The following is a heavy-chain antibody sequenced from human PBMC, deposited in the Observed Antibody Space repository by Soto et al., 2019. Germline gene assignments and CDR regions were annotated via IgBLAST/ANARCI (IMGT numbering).Heavy chain of an antibody. CDR1: GYTFSDHY. CDR3: ATGVVEAAHY. CDR2: TRNKAESYTT. Sequence: GGSLRLSCAASGYTFSDHYMDWVRHAPGKGLQWVGRTRNKAESYTTEYAASVKGRFTISRDDSKNSLYLQMNSLKPEDTAVYYCATGVVEAAHYWGQGTLVTVSP. D-gene: IGHD1-26*01. J-gene: IGHJ4*02. V-gene: IGHV3-72*01.